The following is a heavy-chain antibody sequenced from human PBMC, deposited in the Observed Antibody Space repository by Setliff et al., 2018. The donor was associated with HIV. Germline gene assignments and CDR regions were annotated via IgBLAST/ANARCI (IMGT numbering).Heavy chain of an antibody. CDR3: ARGGSYDTFDY. CDR2: ISHTGST. CDR1: GYSISSGYY. J-gene: IGHJ4*02. Sequence: PSETLSLTCAVSGYSISSGYYWGWIRQPPGKGLEWIGSISHTGSTYYNPSPKSRVTISVDTSKNQFSLKLSSVTAADTAVYYCARGGSYDTFDYWGQGTLVTVSS. D-gene: IGHD3-22*01. V-gene: IGHV4-38-2*01.